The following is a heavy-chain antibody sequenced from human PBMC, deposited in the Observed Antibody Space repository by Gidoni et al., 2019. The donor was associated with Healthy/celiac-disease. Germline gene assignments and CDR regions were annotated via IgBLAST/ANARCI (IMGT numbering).Heavy chain of an antibody. CDR2: INAGNGNT. Sequence: QVQLVQSGAEVKKPGASVKVSCKASGYTFTTYAMHWVRQAPGQRLEWMGWINAGNGNTKYSQKFQGSVTITRDTSASTAYMELSSLRSEDTAVYYCASGYSYGLGSLDYWGQGTLVTVSS. D-gene: IGHD5-18*01. CDR1: GYTFTTYA. V-gene: IGHV1-3*01. J-gene: IGHJ4*02. CDR3: ASGYSYGLGSLDY.